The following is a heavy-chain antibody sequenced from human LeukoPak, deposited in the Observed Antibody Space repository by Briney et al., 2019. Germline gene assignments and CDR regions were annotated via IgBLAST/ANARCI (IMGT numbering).Heavy chain of an antibody. Sequence: SQTLSLTCTVSGGSISGGGYYGSWIRQHPGRGLEWIGYIYYSGSTYYNPSLKSRVTISVDTSKNQFSLKLSFVTAADTAVYYCARGTVEVTAIPNWFDPWGQGTLVTVSS. CDR3: ARGTVEVTAIPNWFDP. CDR1: GGSISGGGYY. V-gene: IGHV4-31*03. D-gene: IGHD2-21*02. CDR2: IYYSGST. J-gene: IGHJ5*02.